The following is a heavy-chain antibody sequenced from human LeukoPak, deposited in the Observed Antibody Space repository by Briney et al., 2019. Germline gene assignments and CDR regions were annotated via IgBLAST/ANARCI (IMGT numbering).Heavy chain of an antibody. CDR3: ARARQNRYCSSTSCSGYYYYMDV. CDR2: INHSGST. J-gene: IGHJ6*03. D-gene: IGHD2-2*01. Sequence: SETLSLTCAVYGGSFSGYYWSWIRQPPGKGLEWIGEINHSGSTNYNPPLKSRVTISVDTSKNQFSLKLSSVTAADTAVYYCARARQNRYCSSTSCSGYYYYMDVWGKGTTVTISS. CDR1: GGSFSGYY. V-gene: IGHV4-34*01.